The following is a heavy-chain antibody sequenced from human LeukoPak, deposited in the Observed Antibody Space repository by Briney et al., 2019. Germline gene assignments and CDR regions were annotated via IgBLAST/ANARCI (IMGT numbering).Heavy chain of an antibody. Sequence: GRSLRLSCAASGFTFSSYAMHWVRQAPGKGLEWVAVISYDGSNKYYADSVKGRFTISRDNSKNTLYLQMNSLRAEDTAVYYCARVGCSSTSCYSGMDVWGQGTTVTASS. CDR2: ISYDGSNK. D-gene: IGHD2-2*02. CDR3: ARVGCSSTSCYSGMDV. J-gene: IGHJ6*02. V-gene: IGHV3-30-3*01. CDR1: GFTFSSYA.